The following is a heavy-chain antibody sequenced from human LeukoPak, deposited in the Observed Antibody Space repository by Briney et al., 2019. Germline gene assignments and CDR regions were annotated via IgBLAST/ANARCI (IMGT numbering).Heavy chain of an antibody. CDR1: GGSISSSSYY. CDR2: IYYSGST. D-gene: IGHD6-6*01. V-gene: IGHV4-39*07. CDR3: ARVLSIVDY. J-gene: IGHJ4*02. Sequence: PSETLSLTCTVSGGSISSSSYYWGWIRQPPGKGLEWIGSIYYSGSTYYNPSLKSRVTISVDTSKNQFSLKLSSVTAADTAVYPCARVLSIVDYWGQGTLVTVSS.